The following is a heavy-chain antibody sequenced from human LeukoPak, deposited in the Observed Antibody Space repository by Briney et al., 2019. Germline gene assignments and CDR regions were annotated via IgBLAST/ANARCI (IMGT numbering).Heavy chain of an antibody. Sequence: PGGSLRLSCAASGFTFSSYSMNWVRQAPGKGLEWVSSISSSSSYIYYADSVKGRFTISRDNAKNSLYLQMNSLRAEDTAVYYCARESKWLRLTYFDYWGQGTLVTVSS. V-gene: IGHV3-21*01. J-gene: IGHJ4*02. D-gene: IGHD5-12*01. CDR2: ISSSSSYI. CDR1: GFTFSSYS. CDR3: ARESKWLRLTYFDY.